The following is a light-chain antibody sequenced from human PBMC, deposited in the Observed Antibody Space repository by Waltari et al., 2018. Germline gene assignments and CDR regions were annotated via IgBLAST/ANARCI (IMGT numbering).Light chain of an antibody. J-gene: IGKJ2*01. CDR3: QQYNDWS. Sequence: ELVMTQSPVTLSLSPGERATLSCRASQSVSTNLAWYQQKPGKAPRLLIYGASTMATGIPARFSGSGSGTDFTLTISSLQSEDFAVYYCQQYNDWSFGQGTKLEIK. CDR2: GAS. CDR1: QSVSTN. V-gene: IGKV3-15*01.